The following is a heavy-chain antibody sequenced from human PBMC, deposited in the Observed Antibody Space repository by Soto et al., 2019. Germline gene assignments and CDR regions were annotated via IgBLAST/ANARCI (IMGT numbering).Heavy chain of an antibody. V-gene: IGHV3-7*05. CDR2: IKEDGSET. CDR1: GLTFSSDW. D-gene: IGHD6-19*01. CDR3: ARARSGIAVADTRDNDAFDI. Sequence: GGSLRLSCAASGLTFSSDWMNWVRQAPGKGLEWLANIKEDGSETYYVDSVKGRFTISRHNAKNSLYLQMNSLRAEDTAVYYCARARSGIAVADTRDNDAFDIWGQGTMVTVSS. J-gene: IGHJ3*02.